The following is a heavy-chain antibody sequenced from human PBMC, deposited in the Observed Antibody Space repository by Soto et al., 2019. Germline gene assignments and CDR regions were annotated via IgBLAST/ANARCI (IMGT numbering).Heavy chain of an antibody. CDR2: IYYSGST. Sequence: PSETLSLTCTVSGGSISRGGYYWSWIRQHPGKGLEWIGYIYYSGSTYYNPSLKSRVTISVDTSKNQFSLKLSSVTAADTAVYYCARDLGLYGMDVWGQGTTVTVSS. CDR1: GGSISRGGYY. V-gene: IGHV4-31*03. D-gene: IGHD7-27*01. J-gene: IGHJ6*02. CDR3: ARDLGLYGMDV.